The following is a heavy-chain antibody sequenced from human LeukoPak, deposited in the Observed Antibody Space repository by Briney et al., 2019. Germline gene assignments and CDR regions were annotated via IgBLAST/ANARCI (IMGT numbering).Heavy chain of an antibody. V-gene: IGHV4-38-2*01. Sequence: SETLSLTCAASGYSISSGYYWGWIRQPPGKGLEWIGSMFHSGSTYYNPSLKSRGTISLDKYKHYSSLKLSSVTAADTAVYYCARSLSRGYSGFRVSPFDYWGQGTLVTVSS. CDR1: GYSISSGYY. CDR3: ARSLSRGYSGFRVSPFDY. CDR2: MFHSGST. D-gene: IGHD5-12*01. J-gene: IGHJ4*02.